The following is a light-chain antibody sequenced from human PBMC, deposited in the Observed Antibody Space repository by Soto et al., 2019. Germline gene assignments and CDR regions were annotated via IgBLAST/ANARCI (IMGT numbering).Light chain of an antibody. CDR1: QSISNG. J-gene: IGKJ5*01. Sequence: DIQMTQSPATLSVSPGDRATLSCRASQSISNGLAWYQQKPGKAPRLLIHGASTRATGIPARFSGSGSGTEFTRIISSLQSEDFAVYYCQQYNNWSSFTFGQGTRLEI. CDR2: GAS. V-gene: IGKV3-15*01. CDR3: QQYNNWSSFT.